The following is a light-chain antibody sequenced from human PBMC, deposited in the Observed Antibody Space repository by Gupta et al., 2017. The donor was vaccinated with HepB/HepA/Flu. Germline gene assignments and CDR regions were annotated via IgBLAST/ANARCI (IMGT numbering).Light chain of an antibody. CDR2: STS. V-gene: IGKV1-8*01. CDR1: QDISYF. CDR3: QQEDKSPFT. Sequence: AFRLTQSPSSISASTGDTVTITCRASQDISYFLAWYQQKPGKAPNLLIYSTSTLQNGVPSRFSGGGSGTDFTLTITSLQSEDFATYYCQQEDKSPFTFGRGTKVEIK. J-gene: IGKJ4*01.